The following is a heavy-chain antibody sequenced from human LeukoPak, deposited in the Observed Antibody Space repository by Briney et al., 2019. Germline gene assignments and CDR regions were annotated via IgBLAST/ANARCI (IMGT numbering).Heavy chain of an antibody. CDR1: GFTFSSPG. V-gene: IGHV3-23*01. Sequence: GGSLRLSCAASGFTFSSPGMSWVRQTPAKGLEWVSGISGAGDSTYYADSVKGRFTISRDNSKNTLYLQMNSLRGEDTAIYYCVKLDHFHSGSFSAFDPWGQGTLVTVSS. D-gene: IGHD3-10*01. CDR2: ISGAGDST. J-gene: IGHJ5*02. CDR3: VKLDHFHSGSFSAFDP.